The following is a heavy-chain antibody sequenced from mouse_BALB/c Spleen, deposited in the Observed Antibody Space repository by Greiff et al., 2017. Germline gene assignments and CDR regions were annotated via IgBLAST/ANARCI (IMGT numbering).Heavy chain of an antibody. V-gene: IGHV2-2*02. J-gene: IGHJ3*01. CDR1: GFSLTSYG. D-gene: IGHD2-14*01. CDR2: IWSGGST. Sequence: VKLMESGPGLVQPSQSLSITCTVSGFSLTSYGVHWVRQSPGKGLEWLGVIWSGGSTDYNAAFISRLSISKDNSKSQVFFKMNSLQANDTAIYYCARAYYRYDDVFAYWGQGTLVTVSA. CDR3: ARAYYRYDDVFAY.